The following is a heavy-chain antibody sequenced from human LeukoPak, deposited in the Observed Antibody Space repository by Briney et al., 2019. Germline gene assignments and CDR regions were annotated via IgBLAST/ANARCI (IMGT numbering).Heavy chain of an antibody. D-gene: IGHD6-19*01. CDR3: ARMYSSGWYYFDY. V-gene: IGHV2-70*11. CDR1: RFSLTTSAMC. Sequence: SGPALVKPTQTLTLTCTFSRFSLTTSAMCVSWIRQPPGKALEWLARIDWDDDKYYNTSLKTRLTISKDTSKNQVVLTMTNMDPVDTATYYCARMYSSGWYYFDYWGQGTLVTVSS. J-gene: IGHJ4*02. CDR2: IDWDDDK.